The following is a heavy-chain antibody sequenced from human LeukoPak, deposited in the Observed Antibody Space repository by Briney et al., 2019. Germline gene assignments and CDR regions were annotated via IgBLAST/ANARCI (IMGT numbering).Heavy chain of an antibody. V-gene: IGHV3-30*04. D-gene: IGHD1-7*01. Sequence: PGGFLRLSCAASGFTFSSYAMHWVRQAPGKGLEWVAVISYDGSNKYYADSVKGRFTISRDNAKNSLYLQMNSLRAEDTAVYYCARVRITGTTGYYYYMDVWGKGTTVTVSS. CDR3: ARVRITGTTGYYYYMDV. J-gene: IGHJ6*03. CDR1: GFTFSSYA. CDR2: ISYDGSNK.